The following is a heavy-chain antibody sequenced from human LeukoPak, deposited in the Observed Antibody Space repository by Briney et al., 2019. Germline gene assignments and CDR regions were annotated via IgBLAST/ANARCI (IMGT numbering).Heavy chain of an antibody. CDR2: IKQDGSEK. D-gene: IGHD3-16*01. J-gene: IGHJ5*02. CDR3: ARDAMGWFDP. Sequence: GGSLRLSCAASGFTFSSYWMSWVRQAPGKGLEWVANIKQDGSEKYYVDSVKGRFTVSRDNAKNSVYLQVNSLTAEDTAVYYCARDAMGWFDPWGQGTLVTVSS. V-gene: IGHV3-7*03. CDR1: GFTFSSYW.